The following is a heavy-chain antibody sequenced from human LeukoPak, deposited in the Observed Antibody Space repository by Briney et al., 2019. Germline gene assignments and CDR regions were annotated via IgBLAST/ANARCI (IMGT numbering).Heavy chain of an antibody. CDR1: GGTFSSYA. V-gene: IGHV1-69*13. Sequence: GASVKVSCKASGGTFSSYAISWVRQAPGQGLEWMGGIIPVFGTSNYAQKFQGRVTITADESTRTAYMELSSLRSEDTAVYYCARLATGDGPFGSWFGELLTYNWFDPWGQGTLVTVSS. D-gene: IGHD3-10*01. CDR2: IIPVFGTS. J-gene: IGHJ5*02. CDR3: ARLATGDGPFGSWFGELLTYNWFDP.